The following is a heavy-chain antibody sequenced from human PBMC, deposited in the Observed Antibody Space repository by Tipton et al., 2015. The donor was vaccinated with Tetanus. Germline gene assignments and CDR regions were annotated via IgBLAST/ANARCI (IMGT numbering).Heavy chain of an antibody. D-gene: IGHD6-19*01. J-gene: IGHJ4*02. CDR1: GFTFSSYW. CDR3: VRDGGSSGWLAY. Sequence: SLRLSCAASGFTFSSYWMSWVRRAPGKGLEWVANIKQDGSAKYYVDSVKGRFTISRDNAKNSLFLQMTSLRAEDTAVYYCVRDGGSSGWLAYWGQGTLVTVSS. V-gene: IGHV3-7*03. CDR2: IKQDGSAK.